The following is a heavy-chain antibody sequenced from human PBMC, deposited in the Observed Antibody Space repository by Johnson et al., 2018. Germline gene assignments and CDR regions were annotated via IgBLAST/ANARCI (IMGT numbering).Heavy chain of an antibody. CDR1: GFTLNSYA. CDR3: ATEPCGGDCYLEYLHH. J-gene: IGHJ1*01. Sequence: QVQLVQSGGGVVQPGRSLRLSCAASGFTLNSYAMHWVRQAPGTGLEWVAVTSYDGTDKDYADSVKGRFTISRDNSENTLYLQMNSLRAEDTAVYYCATEPCGGDCYLEYLHHWGQGTLVTVSS. D-gene: IGHD2-21*02. V-gene: IGHV3-30*04. CDR2: TSYDGTDK.